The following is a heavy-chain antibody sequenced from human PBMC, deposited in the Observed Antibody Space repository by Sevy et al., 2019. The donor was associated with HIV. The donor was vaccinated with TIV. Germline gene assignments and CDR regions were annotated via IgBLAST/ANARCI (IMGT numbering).Heavy chain of an antibody. D-gene: IGHD2-2*01. J-gene: IGHJ5*02. CDR3: ARAGYCSSTSCDNWFDP. CDR2: INAGNGNT. V-gene: IGHV1-3*01. Sequence: ASVKVSCKASGYPFTSYVIHWVRQAPGQRLEWMGWINAGNGNTKDAQKFRGRVTLTRDTSASTAFVEMSSLRSEDTAVYYCARAGYCSSTSCDNWFDPWGQGTLVTVSS. CDR1: GYPFTSYV.